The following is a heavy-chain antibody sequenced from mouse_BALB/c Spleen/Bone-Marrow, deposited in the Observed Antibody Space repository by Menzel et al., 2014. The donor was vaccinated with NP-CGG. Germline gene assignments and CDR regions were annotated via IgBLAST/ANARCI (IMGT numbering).Heavy chain of an antibody. J-gene: IGHJ4*01. CDR1: GYTFSSYW. V-gene: IGHV1-9*01. D-gene: IGHD2-10*01. CDR3: ARAYYVNYDAMDY. Sequence: LVESGAELMKPGASMKISCKATGYTFSSYWIEWVKQRPGHGLEWIGEILPGSGSTNYNGRFKGKATFTADTSSNTAYMQLSSLTSEDSAVYYCARAYYVNYDAMDYWGQGTSVTVSS. CDR2: ILPGSGST.